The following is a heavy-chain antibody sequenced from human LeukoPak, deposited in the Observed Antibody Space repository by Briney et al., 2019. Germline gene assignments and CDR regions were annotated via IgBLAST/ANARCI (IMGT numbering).Heavy chain of an antibody. D-gene: IGHD1-1*01. V-gene: IGHV3-30*02. CDR2: IWYGGSNK. Sequence: GGSLRLSCAASGFTLSSYGMHWVRQAPGKGLEWVAVIWYGGSNKYYADSVKGRFTISRDNSKNTLYLQMNSLRAEDTAVYYCAKDCGNWTSDAFDIWGQGTMVTVSS. J-gene: IGHJ3*02. CDR1: GFTLSSYG. CDR3: AKDCGNWTSDAFDI.